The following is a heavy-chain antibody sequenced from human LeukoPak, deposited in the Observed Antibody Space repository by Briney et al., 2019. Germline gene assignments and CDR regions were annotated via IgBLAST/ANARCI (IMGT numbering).Heavy chain of an antibody. Sequence: SETLSLTCAVYGGSFSGYYWSWIRQPPGKGLEWIGEINHSGSTNYNPSLKSRVTISVDTSKNQFSLKLSSVTAADTAVYYCARGRYYYDSSGYSDYWGQGTLVTVSS. CDR3: ARGRYYYDSSGYSDY. CDR2: INHSGST. V-gene: IGHV4-34*01. J-gene: IGHJ4*02. D-gene: IGHD3-22*01. CDR1: GGSFSGYY.